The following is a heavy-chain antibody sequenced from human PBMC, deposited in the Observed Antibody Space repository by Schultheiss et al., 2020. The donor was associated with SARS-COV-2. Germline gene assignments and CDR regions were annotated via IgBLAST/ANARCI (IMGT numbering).Heavy chain of an antibody. CDR3: ARNLPGLDY. CDR2: ISVSDGKT. CDR1: GYTFTSHG. Sequence: GESLKISCKASGYTFTSHGISWVRQAPGEGLEWMGWISVSDGKTNYAQKFQGRVTMTTDTSTSTAFMELRSLRSDDTAVYYCARNLPGLDYWGQGTLVTVSS. V-gene: IGHV1-18*01. J-gene: IGHJ4*02.